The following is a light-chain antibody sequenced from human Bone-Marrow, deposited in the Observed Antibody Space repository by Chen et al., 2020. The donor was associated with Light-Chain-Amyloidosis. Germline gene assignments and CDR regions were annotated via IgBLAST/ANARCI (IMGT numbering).Light chain of an antibody. CDR2: DAS. CDR1: QSLSSW. J-gene: IGKJ5*01. CDR3: QQYNSYAIT. V-gene: IGKV1-5*01. Sequence: DIQMTQSPSTLSASVGDRVTITCRASQSLSSWLAWYQQKPGKAPKLLLYDASSLESGVPSRFSGSGSGTECTLTISSLQPDDCSTYYCQQYNSYAITFGQGTRLEIK.